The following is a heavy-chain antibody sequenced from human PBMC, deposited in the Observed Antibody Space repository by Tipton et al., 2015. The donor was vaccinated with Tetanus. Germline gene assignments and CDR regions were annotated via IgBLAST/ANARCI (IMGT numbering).Heavy chain of an antibody. CDR3: ARTRIAAAGNDAFDI. CDR1: GYTFTGCY. D-gene: IGHD6-13*01. V-gene: IGHV1-2*05. CDR2: INPNSGGT. J-gene: IGHJ3*02. Sequence: QLVQSGAEVKKPGASVKVSCKASGYTFTGCYMHWVRQAPGQGLEWMGRINPNSGGTNYAQKFQGRVTMTRDTSISTAYMERSRLRSDDTFVYYCARTRIAAAGNDAFDIWGQGTMVTVSS.